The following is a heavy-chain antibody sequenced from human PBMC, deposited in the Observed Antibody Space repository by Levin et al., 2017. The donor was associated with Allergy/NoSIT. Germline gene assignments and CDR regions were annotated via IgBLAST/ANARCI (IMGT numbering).Heavy chain of an antibody. CDR3: ARRGTYYDFWSGSSNDY. Sequence: GESLKISCKGSGYSFTSYWIGWVRQMPGKGLEWMGIIYPGDSDTRYSPSFQGQVTISADKSISTAYLQWSSLKASDTAMYYCARRGTYYDFWSGSSNDYWGQGTLVTVSS. CDR2: IYPGDSDT. V-gene: IGHV5-51*01. J-gene: IGHJ4*02. CDR1: GYSFTSYW. D-gene: IGHD3-3*01.